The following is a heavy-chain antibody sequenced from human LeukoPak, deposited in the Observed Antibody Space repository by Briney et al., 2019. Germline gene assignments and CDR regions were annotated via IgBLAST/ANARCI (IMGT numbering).Heavy chain of an antibody. V-gene: IGHV4-34*01. CDR2: INHSGST. D-gene: IGHD1-26*01. CDR1: GGSFSGYY. CDR3: ARAGGVVGATTWNY. Sequence: SETLSLTCAVYGGSFSGYYWSWIRQPPGKGLEWIGEINHSGSTNYNPSLKSRVTISVDTSKNQFSLKLISVTAADTAVYYCARAGGVVGATTWNYWGQGTLVTVSS. J-gene: IGHJ4*02.